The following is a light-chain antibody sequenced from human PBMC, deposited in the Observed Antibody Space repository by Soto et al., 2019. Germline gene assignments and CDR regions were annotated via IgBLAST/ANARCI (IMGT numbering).Light chain of an antibody. Sequence: DIQITQSPSSLSASVGDRVTITCRASQGIDNSLAWYQQRPGKVPNLLIYAASTLQSGVPARFSGNGSGTDFTLTISRLQPEDVATYYGQKYDSAPTFGQGTKVEIK. CDR2: AAS. CDR1: QGIDNS. J-gene: IGKJ1*01. V-gene: IGKV1-27*01. CDR3: QKYDSAPT.